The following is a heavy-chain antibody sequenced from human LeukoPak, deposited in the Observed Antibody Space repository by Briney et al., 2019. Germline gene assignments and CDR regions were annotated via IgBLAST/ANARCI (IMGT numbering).Heavy chain of an antibody. Sequence: PGGSLRLSCAASGFTFSSYAMSWVRQAPGKGLEWVSAISGSGGSTYYADSVKGRSTISRDNSKNTLYLQMNSLRAEDTAVYYCAKDWQWLDGMDVWGKGTTVTVSS. J-gene: IGHJ6*04. D-gene: IGHD6-19*01. CDR1: GFTFSSYA. CDR3: AKDWQWLDGMDV. CDR2: ISGSGGST. V-gene: IGHV3-23*01.